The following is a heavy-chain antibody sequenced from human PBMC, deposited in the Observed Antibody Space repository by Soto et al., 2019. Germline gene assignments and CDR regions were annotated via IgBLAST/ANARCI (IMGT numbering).Heavy chain of an antibody. CDR2: IYYSGNT. V-gene: IGHV4-39*01. J-gene: IGHJ6*03. CDR3: ARTTVSTHYMDV. Sequence: SETLSLTCTVSGDSVSSSGYYWGWIRQPPGKGLEWIGNIYYSGNTYYNPSLKSRVTISVDTPKNQFSLKLRSMTAADTAVYYCARTTVSTHYMDVWGKGTTVTVSS. D-gene: IGHD4-17*01. CDR1: GDSVSSSGYY.